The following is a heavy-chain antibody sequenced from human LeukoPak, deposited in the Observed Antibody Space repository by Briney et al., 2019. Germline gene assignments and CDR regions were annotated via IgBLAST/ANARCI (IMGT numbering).Heavy chain of an antibody. J-gene: IGHJ6*02. CDR3: ARALSSSWYGYYYYGMDV. CDR2: INPNSGGT. CDR1: GYTFSGNY. V-gene: IGHV1-2*02. D-gene: IGHD6-13*01. Sequence: GASVKVSCKASGYTFSGNYIQWVRQAPGQGLEWMGWINPNSGGTNYAQKFQGRVTMTRDTSISTAYMELSRLRSDDTAVYYCARALSSSWYGYYYYGMDVWGQGTTVTVSS.